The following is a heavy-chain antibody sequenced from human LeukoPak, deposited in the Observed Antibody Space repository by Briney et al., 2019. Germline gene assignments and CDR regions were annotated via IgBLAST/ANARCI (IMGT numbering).Heavy chain of an antibody. J-gene: IGHJ3*02. V-gene: IGHV3-11*06. Sequence: GGSLRLSCAASGXTLSDYYMAWVRQAPGKGLEWVSYMSSRSTTYTTYADSVRGRFTISRDNARNSVYLQMNSVRAEDTAVYYCARHIVLVTAIDGFDIWGQGTMVTVSS. CDR3: ARHIVLVTAIDGFDI. CDR2: MSSRSTTYT. D-gene: IGHD2-21*02. CDR1: GXTLSDYY.